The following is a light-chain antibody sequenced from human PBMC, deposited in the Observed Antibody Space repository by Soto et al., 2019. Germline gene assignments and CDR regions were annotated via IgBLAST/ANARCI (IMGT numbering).Light chain of an antibody. CDR3: QQYYDYPPLI. V-gene: IGKV3-15*01. CDR2: GAS. CDR1: RNINRK. Sequence: EIVMTQSPATLSVSPGERATLSCRASRNINRKLAWYQQKPGQAPRLLISGASTRATGIPARFSGSGSGTAFTLTIISLQSEDFAVYYCQQYYDYPPLIFGGGTKVEIK. J-gene: IGKJ4*01.